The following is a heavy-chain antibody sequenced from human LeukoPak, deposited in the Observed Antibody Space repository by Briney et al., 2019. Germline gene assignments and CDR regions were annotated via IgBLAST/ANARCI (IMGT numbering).Heavy chain of an antibody. V-gene: IGHV1-46*01. J-gene: IGHJ4*02. Sequence: ASVKVSCKASGYTFTGYYMHRVRQAPGQGLEWMGIINPSGGSTSYAQKFQGRVTMTRDTSTSTVYMELSSLRSEDTAVYYCARGTTYYYDSSGYYLGTPVGYWGQGTLVTVSS. CDR1: GYTFTGYY. CDR2: INPSGGST. CDR3: ARGTTYYYDSSGYYLGTPVGY. D-gene: IGHD3-22*01.